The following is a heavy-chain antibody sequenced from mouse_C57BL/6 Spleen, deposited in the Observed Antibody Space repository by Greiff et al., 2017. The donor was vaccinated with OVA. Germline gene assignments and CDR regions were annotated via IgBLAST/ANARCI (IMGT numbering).Heavy chain of an antibody. D-gene: IGHD4-1*01. CDR1: GYTFTSYW. Sequence: QVQLQQPGAELVMPGASVKLSCKASGYTFTSYWMHWVKQRPGQGLEWIGEIDPSDSYPNYNQKFKGKSTLTVDKSSSTAYMQLSSLTSEDSAVYYCARGTAYYAMDYWGQGTSVTVSS. V-gene: IGHV1-69*01. CDR3: ARGTAYYAMDY. J-gene: IGHJ4*01. CDR2: IDPSDSYP.